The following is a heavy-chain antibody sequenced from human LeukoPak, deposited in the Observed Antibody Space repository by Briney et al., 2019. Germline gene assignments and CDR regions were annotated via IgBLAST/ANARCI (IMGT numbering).Heavy chain of an antibody. Sequence: SETLSLTCTVSGGSISSYYWSWIRQPPGKGLEWIGYIYYSGSTNYNPSLKSRVTISVDTSKNQFSLKLSSVTAADTAVYYCARDRDGYGFDPWGQGTLVTVPS. CDR3: ARDRDGYGFDP. CDR1: GGSISSYY. J-gene: IGHJ5*02. D-gene: IGHD5-24*01. CDR2: IYYSGST. V-gene: IGHV4-59*01.